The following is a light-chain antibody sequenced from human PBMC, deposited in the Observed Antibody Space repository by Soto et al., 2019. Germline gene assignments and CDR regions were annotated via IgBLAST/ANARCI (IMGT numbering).Light chain of an antibody. V-gene: IGKV3-20*01. CDR1: QSLTNNY. J-gene: IGKJ1*01. Sequence: SISTQSLGTLSLYPGERETLSCRASQSLTNNYFAWYQQKPGRALRLLIDGASTRATGIPDRFSGSGSGTDFTLTISRLEPEDVAVYYCQQYEAVVTFGQGTKVDIK. CDR2: GAS. CDR3: QQYEAVVT.